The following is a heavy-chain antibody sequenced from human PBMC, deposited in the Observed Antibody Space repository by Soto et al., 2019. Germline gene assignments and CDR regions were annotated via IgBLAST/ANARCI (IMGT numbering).Heavy chain of an antibody. Sequence: QVQLQESGPGLVKASETLSLTCAVSGYSISSGYYWGWLRQPPGKGLEWIGSIYHGGSTYYNPSLTSRVTLSIDMSNNAVSLRLNSVTAADTAVYYGARVGPWAPYYYESSPYTFENWFDPWGQGTLVTVSS. D-gene: IGHD3-22*01. CDR1: GYSISSGYY. CDR2: IYHGGST. CDR3: ARVGPWAPYYYESSPYTFENWFDP. V-gene: IGHV4-38-2*01. J-gene: IGHJ5*02.